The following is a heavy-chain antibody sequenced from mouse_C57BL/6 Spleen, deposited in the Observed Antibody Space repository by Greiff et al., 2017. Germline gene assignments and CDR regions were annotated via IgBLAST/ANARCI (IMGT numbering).Heavy chain of an antibody. J-gene: IGHJ2*01. CDR2: IHPSDSDT. CDR3: ERGGDSLVYLDY. V-gene: IGHV1-74*01. Sequence: QVQLQQPGAELVKPGASVKVSCKASGYTFTSYWMHWVKQRPGHGLAWIGRIHPSDSDTNYNQKFKGKATLTVDKSSSTAYMQLRSLTSEYSAVYYCERGGDSLVYLDYWGQGTTLTVSS. D-gene: IGHD3-2*01. CDR1: GYTFTSYW.